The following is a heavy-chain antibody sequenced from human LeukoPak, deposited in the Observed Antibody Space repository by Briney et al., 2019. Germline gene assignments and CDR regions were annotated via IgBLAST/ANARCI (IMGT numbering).Heavy chain of an antibody. Sequence: SETLSLTCTVSGGSVSSGSYYWSWIRQPPGKGLEWLGYIYYSGSTNYNPSLKSPVTISVDTSKNQFYLKLSSVTAADTAVYYCARGWPVRGVTTLGYWGQGTLVTVSS. D-gene: IGHD3-10*01. CDR3: ARGWPVRGVTTLGY. V-gene: IGHV4-61*01. J-gene: IGHJ4*02. CDR1: GGSVSSGSYY. CDR2: IYYSGST.